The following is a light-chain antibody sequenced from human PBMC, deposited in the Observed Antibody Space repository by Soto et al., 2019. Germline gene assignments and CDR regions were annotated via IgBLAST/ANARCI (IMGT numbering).Light chain of an antibody. CDR2: GAS. CDR1: QSVRSSF. Sequence: ESVLTQSPGTLSLSPGERATLSCRASQSVRSSFLAWYQLKPGQAPRLLIYGASSRATGIPDRFSGSGSGTDFTLTISRLEPEDFAVYYCQQYDSSLWTFGQGTKVEIK. CDR3: QQYDSSLWT. V-gene: IGKV3-20*01. J-gene: IGKJ1*01.